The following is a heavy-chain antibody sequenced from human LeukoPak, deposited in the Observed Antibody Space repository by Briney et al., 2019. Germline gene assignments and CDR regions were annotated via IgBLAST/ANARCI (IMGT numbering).Heavy chain of an antibody. Sequence: GGSLRLSCAASGFTFSRYWMTWVRQAPGKGLEWVANIKQDGSEKYYVDSMKGRFTISRDNAKNSLYLQMNSLRAEDTAVYYCAREKAGYYYDSSGPDYWGQGTLVTVSS. V-gene: IGHV3-7*01. CDR2: IKQDGSEK. CDR3: AREKAGYYYDSSGPDY. J-gene: IGHJ4*02. CDR1: GFTFSRYW. D-gene: IGHD3-22*01.